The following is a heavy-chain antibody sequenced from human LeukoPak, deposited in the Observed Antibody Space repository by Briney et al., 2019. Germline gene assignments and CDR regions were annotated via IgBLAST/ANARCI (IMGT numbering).Heavy chain of an antibody. Sequence: GASVKVSCKASGYTFSSYYMHWARQAPGQGLEWMGMINPSGGSTNYAQKLQGRVTMTRDMSTSTVYMELSSLRSDDTAVYYCARGGNEVVADAEYFQHWGQGTLVTVSS. D-gene: IGHD3-22*01. J-gene: IGHJ1*01. CDR2: INPSGGST. CDR1: GYTFSSYY. CDR3: ARGGNEVVADAEYFQH. V-gene: IGHV1-46*04.